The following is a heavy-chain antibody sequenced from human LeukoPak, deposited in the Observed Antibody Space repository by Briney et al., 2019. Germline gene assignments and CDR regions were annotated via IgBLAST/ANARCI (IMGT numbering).Heavy chain of an antibody. CDR2: ISSSSSYT. D-gene: IGHD6-19*01. Sequence: GGSLRLSCAASGFTFSDYYMSWIRQAPGKGLEWVSYISSSSSYTNYADSVKGRFTISRDNAKNSLYLQMNSLRAEDTAVYYCVRSVKGVIAVAGSCEYWGQGTLVTVSS. J-gene: IGHJ4*02. V-gene: IGHV3-11*06. CDR1: GFTFSDYY. CDR3: VRSVKGVIAVAGSCEY.